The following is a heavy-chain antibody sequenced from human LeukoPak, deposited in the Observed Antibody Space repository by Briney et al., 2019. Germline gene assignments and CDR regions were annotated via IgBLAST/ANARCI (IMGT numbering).Heavy chain of an antibody. J-gene: IGHJ4*02. CDR3: ARVWSSGYYGSLGVDY. Sequence: GASVKVSCKASGYTFTSYAMNWVRQAPGQGLEWMGWINTNTGNPTYAQGFTGRFVFSLDTSVSTAYLQISSLKAEDTAVYYCARVWSSGYYGSLGVDYWGQGTLVTVSS. CDR1: GYTFTSYA. CDR2: INTNTGNP. D-gene: IGHD3-22*01. V-gene: IGHV7-4-1*02.